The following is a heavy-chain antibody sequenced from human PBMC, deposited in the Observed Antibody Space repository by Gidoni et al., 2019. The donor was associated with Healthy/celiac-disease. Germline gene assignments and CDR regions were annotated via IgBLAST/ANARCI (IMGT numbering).Heavy chain of an antibody. V-gene: IGHV2-5*02. CDR3: AHGYSGSLREYYFDY. CDR1: GFSLSTSGVG. Sequence: QITLKESGPTLVKPTQTLTLTCTFSGFSLSTSGVGVGWIRQPPGKALEWLALMYWDDDKRYSPSLKSRLTITKDTSKNQVVLTMTNMDPVDTATYYCAHGYSGSLREYYFDYWGQGTLVTVSS. J-gene: IGHJ4*02. D-gene: IGHD1-26*01. CDR2: MYWDDDK.